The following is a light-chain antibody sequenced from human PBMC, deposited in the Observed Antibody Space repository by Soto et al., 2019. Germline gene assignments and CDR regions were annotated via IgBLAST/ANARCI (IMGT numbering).Light chain of an antibody. V-gene: IGKV3-15*01. CDR1: QSVSSN. Sequence: EIVITQSPTTLSVSPGERAAFSCRASQSVSSNLAWYQQKPGQAPRLLIYGASIRATGIPARFSGSGSGTEFTLTISSLQSEDFAVYYCQHYNNWPPWTVGQGTKVDIX. CDR3: QHYNNWPPWT. CDR2: GAS. J-gene: IGKJ1*01.